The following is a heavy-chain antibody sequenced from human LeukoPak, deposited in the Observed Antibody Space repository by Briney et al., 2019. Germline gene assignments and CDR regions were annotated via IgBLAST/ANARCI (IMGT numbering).Heavy chain of an antibody. V-gene: IGHV3-74*01. CDR3: ANLRITIFGWEGYMDV. J-gene: IGHJ6*03. Sequence: GGSLRLSCAASGFTFSSYWMHWVRQASGKGLVWVSRINSDGSSTSYADSVKGRFTISRDNAKNTLYLQMNSLRAEDTAVYYCANLRITIFGWEGYMDVWGKGTTVTVSS. CDR2: INSDGSST. CDR1: GFTFSSYW. D-gene: IGHD3-3*01.